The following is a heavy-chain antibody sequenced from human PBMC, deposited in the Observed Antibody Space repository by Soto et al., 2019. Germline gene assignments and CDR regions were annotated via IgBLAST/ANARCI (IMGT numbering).Heavy chain of an antibody. J-gene: IGHJ3*02. CDR3: ARIGIPITMIIVFITPPHSFHI. V-gene: IGHV1-46*01. CDR1: GYTFTSYY. D-gene: IGHD3-22*01. CDR2: INPSGGST. Sequence: ASVKVTCKACGYTFTSYYMQWVGQAPGQGLEWMGIINPSGGSTSYAQKFQGRVTKTRETSTSKVEMKLNSLRSEDTAVYYCARIGIPITMIIVFITPPHSFHIWGQGTMVT.